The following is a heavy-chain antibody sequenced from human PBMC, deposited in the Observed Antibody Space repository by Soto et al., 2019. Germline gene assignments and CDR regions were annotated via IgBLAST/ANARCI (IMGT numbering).Heavy chain of an antibody. CDR2: IKSKRDGGTT. CDR1: GFMFSSAW. Sequence: HLVESGGDLVKPGGSLRLSCAASGFMFSSAWMSWVRQAPGKGLEWVGRIKSKRDGGTTDYAPPVKGRFVISRDDSKNHLYLQMNSLKTDDTAVYYCVEGWNDFWGQGTLVAVSS. CDR3: VEGWNDF. V-gene: IGHV3-15*01. D-gene: IGHD1-1*01. J-gene: IGHJ4*02.